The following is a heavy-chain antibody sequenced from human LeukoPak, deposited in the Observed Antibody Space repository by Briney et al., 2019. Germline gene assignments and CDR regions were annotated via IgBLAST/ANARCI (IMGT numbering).Heavy chain of an antibody. CDR2: INHSGST. J-gene: IGHJ4*02. Sequence: TSEPLSLTCAVYGGSFSGYYWNWIHQPPGKGLEWIGEINHSGSTNYNPSLKNRVTISVDTSKNQFSLKLSSVTAADTAVYYCARGSAGDSSGSYDYWGQGTLVTVSS. D-gene: IGHD3-22*01. CDR1: GGSFSGYY. V-gene: IGHV4-34*01. CDR3: ARGSAGDSSGSYDY.